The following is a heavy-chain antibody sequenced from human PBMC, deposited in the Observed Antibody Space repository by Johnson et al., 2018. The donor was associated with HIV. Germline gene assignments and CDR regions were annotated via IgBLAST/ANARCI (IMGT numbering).Heavy chain of an antibody. J-gene: IGHJ3*02. Sequence: QVQLVESGGGVVQPGRSLRLSCAASGFTFSNYAMHWVRQAPGRGLEWVAVISYDGTDKYYADSVRGRFTISRDNSKNTLYLQMNSLRAEDTAVYYCARPPPFDIWGQGTMVTVSS. V-gene: IGHV3-30*04. CDR1: GFTFSNYA. CDR2: ISYDGTDK. CDR3: ARPPPFDI.